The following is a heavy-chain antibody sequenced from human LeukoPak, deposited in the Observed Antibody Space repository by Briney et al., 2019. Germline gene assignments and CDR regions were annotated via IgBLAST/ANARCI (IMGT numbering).Heavy chain of an antibody. CDR2: IYHSGST. Sequence: PSETLSLTCTVSGYSISSGYYWGWIRQPPGKGLEWIGSIYHSGSTYYNPSLKSRVTISVDTSKNQFSLKLSSVTAADTAVYYCARGVVSSSIDYWGQGTLVTASS. V-gene: IGHV4-38-2*02. J-gene: IGHJ4*02. D-gene: IGHD6-13*01. CDR1: GYSISSGYY. CDR3: ARGVVSSSIDY.